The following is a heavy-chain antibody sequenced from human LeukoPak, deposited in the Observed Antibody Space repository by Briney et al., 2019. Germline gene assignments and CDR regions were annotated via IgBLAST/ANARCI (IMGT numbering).Heavy chain of an antibody. CDR3: AAGDANPGGRNYYLNDVFDL. Sequence: GASVKVSCKVSGYTLKELSIHWVRQAPGKGLVWMGGFDPEDAEIVYAQKVQGRVAMTEDTFTGAAYLELSSLRSEDTAMYYCAAGDANPGGRNYYLNDVFDLWGQGIMVIVSS. CDR2: FDPEDAEI. CDR1: GYTLKELS. D-gene: IGHD3-22*01. J-gene: IGHJ3*01. V-gene: IGHV1-24*01.